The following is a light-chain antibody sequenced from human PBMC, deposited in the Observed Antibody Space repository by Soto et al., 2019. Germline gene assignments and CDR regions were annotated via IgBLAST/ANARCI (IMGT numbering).Light chain of an antibody. CDR1: SGDVGHSDY. Sequence: QSALTQPASVSGSPGQSITISCTGASGDVGHSDYVSWYQHHPGRAPKLLIYEVSNRPSGVSYRFSGSKSGNTASLTISGLQTADDADYYCCTYTTTSIVVFGGGTTLPVL. V-gene: IGLV2-14*01. CDR2: EVS. CDR3: CTYTTTSIVV. J-gene: IGLJ2*01.